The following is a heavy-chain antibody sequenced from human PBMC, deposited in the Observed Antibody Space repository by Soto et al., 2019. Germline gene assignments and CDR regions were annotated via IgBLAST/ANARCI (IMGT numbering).Heavy chain of an antibody. CDR1: GGSISSSNW. V-gene: IGHV4-4*02. CDR3: ATATVPGSAFDY. J-gene: IGHJ4*02. CDR2: VFHSGST. Sequence: QVQLQESGPGLVKPSGTLSLTCAVSGGSISSSNWWTWVRQPPGKGLEWIGEVFHSGSTNYKSYLKSRVSLSVDKSKNQISLKLSSVTAADTAVYYCATATVPGSAFDYWGQGTLVTVSS. D-gene: IGHD6-19*01.